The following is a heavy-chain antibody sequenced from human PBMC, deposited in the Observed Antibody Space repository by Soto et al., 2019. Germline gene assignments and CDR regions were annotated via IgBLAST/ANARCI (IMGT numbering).Heavy chain of an antibody. CDR1: GYSFTSYW. D-gene: IGHD6-6*01. Sequence: AESLKISCNGSGYSFTSYWISWVRQMPWKGLEWMGRIDPSDSYTNYSPSFQGHVTISADKSISTAYLQWSSLKASDTAMYYCARHIGKQLVRGYYYYGMDVWGQGTTVTVSS. CDR3: ARHIGKQLVRGYYYYGMDV. J-gene: IGHJ6*02. CDR2: IDPSDSYT. V-gene: IGHV5-10-1*01.